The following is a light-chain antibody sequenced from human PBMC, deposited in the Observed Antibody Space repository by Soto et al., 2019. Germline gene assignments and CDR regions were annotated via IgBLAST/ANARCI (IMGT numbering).Light chain of an antibody. J-gene: IGLJ3*02. CDR2: LNSDGSH. CDR3: QTWGTGPWV. V-gene: IGLV4-69*01. CDR1: SGHSSYA. Sequence: QPVLTQSPSASASLGASVKLTCTLSSGHSSYAIAWHQQQPEKGPRSLMKLNSDGSHSKGDGIPDRFSGSSSGAERYLTISSLQSEYEADYYCQTWGTGPWVFGGGTKLTVL.